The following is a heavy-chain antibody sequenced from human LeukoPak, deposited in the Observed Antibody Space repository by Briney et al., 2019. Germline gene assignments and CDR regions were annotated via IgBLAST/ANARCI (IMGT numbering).Heavy chain of an antibody. Sequence: GGSLRRSCAASGFTFSSYAMSWVRKAPGKGLEWVSAISGSSGSTYYADSVKGRFTISRDNSKNTLHLQMNSLRAEDTAVYYCAIERKDIVVVPAASWGQGTLVTVSS. J-gene: IGHJ4*02. CDR2: ISGSSGST. CDR1: GFTFSSYA. D-gene: IGHD2-2*01. V-gene: IGHV3-23*01. CDR3: AIERKDIVVVPAAS.